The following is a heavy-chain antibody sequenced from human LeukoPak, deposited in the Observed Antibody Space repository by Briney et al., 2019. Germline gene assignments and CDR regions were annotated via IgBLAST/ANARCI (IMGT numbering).Heavy chain of an antibody. Sequence: SETLSLTCAVYGGSFSGYYWSWIRQPPGKGLEWIGEINHSGSTNYNPSLKSRVTISVDTSKNQFSLKLSSVTAADTAVYYCARGGYYYDSPSDAFDIWGQGTMVTVSS. D-gene: IGHD3-22*01. CDR2: INHSGST. J-gene: IGHJ3*02. V-gene: IGHV4-34*01. CDR1: GGSFSGYY. CDR3: ARGGYYYDSPSDAFDI.